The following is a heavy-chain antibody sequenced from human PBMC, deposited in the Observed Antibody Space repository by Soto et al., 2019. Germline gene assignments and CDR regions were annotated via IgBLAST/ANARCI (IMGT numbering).Heavy chain of an antibody. CDR2: IYYSGST. Sequence: PSETLSLTCTVSGGSISSYYWSWIRQPPGKGLEWIGYIYYSGSTNYNPSLKSRDTISVDTSKNQFSLKLSSVTAADTAVFYFVRGSRYSGYDFYFDYWGQGTLVTVSS. J-gene: IGHJ4*02. CDR1: GGSISSYY. V-gene: IGHV4-59*08. D-gene: IGHD5-12*01. CDR3: VRGSRYSGYDFYFDY.